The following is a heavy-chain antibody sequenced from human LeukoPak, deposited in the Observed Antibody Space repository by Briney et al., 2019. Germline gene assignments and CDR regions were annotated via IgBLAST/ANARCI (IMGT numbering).Heavy chain of an antibody. CDR2: IYHSGST. CDR3: ARVEWEPREFDP. V-gene: IGHV4-39*07. Sequence: PSETLSLTCTVSGGSISSSSYYWGWIRQPPGKGLEWIGSIYHSGSTYYNPSLKSRVTISVDTSKNQFSLKLSSVTAADTAVYYCARVEWEPREFDPWGQGTLVTVSS. J-gene: IGHJ5*02. D-gene: IGHD1-26*01. CDR1: GGSISSSSYY.